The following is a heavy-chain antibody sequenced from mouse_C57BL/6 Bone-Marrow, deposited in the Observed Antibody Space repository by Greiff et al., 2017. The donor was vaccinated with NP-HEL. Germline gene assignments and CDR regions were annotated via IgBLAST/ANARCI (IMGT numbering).Heavy chain of an antibody. CDR3: ARGKRWLLTFAY. CDR2: IDPSDSYT. J-gene: IGHJ3*01. Sequence: QVQLKQPGAELVKPGASVKLSCKASGYTFTSYWMQWVKQRPGQGLEWIGEIDPSDSYTNYNQKFKGKATLTVDTSSSTAYMQLSSLTSEDSAVYYCARGKRWLLTFAYWGQGTLVTVSA. V-gene: IGHV1-50*01. D-gene: IGHD2-3*01. CDR1: GYTFTSYW.